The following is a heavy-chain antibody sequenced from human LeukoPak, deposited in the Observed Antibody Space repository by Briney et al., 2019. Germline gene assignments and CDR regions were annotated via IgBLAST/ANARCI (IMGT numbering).Heavy chain of an antibody. Sequence: PGGSLRLSCAASGFTFSSYWMTWVRQAPGRGLEWVANIKQDGSKKYYVDSVKGRFTISRDNAKNSLYLQMNSLRAEDTAVYYCATSRSFDYWGQGTLVTVSS. CDR2: IKQDGSKK. V-gene: IGHV3-7*01. CDR1: GFTFSSYW. J-gene: IGHJ4*02. CDR3: ATSRSFDY. D-gene: IGHD2-2*01.